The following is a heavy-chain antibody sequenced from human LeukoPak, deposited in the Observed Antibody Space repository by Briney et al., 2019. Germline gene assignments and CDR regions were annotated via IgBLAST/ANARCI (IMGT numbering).Heavy chain of an antibody. D-gene: IGHD5-24*01. V-gene: IGHV4-34*01. CDR1: GGSFSGYY. Sequence: PSETLSLTCAVYGGSFSGYYWSWIRQPPGKGLEWIGEINHSGSTNYNPSLKSRVTISVDTSKNQFSLKLSSVTAADTAVYYCASASRRDGYNQLIYYFDYWGQGTLVTVSS. CDR3: ASASRRDGYNQLIYYFDY. CDR2: INHSGST. J-gene: IGHJ4*02.